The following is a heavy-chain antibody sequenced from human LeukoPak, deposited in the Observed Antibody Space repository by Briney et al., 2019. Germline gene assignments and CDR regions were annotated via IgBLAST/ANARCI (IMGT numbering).Heavy chain of an antibody. CDR2: IIPIFVTA. V-gene: IGHV1-69*01. J-gene: IGHJ4*02. Sequence: SAKVSSKPSLGTFSSYAISSGPQAPGQRVEWMGGIIPIFVTAKHAQTFQGRVTITAAESTITAYMELSSLRSEDTAVYYCARAGVKNYDGSGRPFDYWGQGALVTVSS. CDR1: LGTFSSYA. CDR3: ARAGVKNYDGSGRPFDY. D-gene: IGHD3-10*01.